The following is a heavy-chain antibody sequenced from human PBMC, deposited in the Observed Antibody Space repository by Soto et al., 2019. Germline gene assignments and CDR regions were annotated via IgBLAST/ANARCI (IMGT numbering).Heavy chain of an antibody. V-gene: IGHV3-9*01. D-gene: IGHD3-3*01. CDR1: GFTFDDHA. CDR3: EKDEGGVWSVAKGSSYAYCGMDV. CDR2: ISWNSETT. Sequence: EVQLVESGGGMVQPGRSLRLSCVASGFTFDDHAMNWVRRGPGRGLEWVSGISWNSETTGYADSVRGRFTISRDNAKNSLYLQMYSLRVEDTAFYYCEKDEGGVWSVAKGSSYAYCGMDVWGQGTTVIVS. J-gene: IGHJ6*02.